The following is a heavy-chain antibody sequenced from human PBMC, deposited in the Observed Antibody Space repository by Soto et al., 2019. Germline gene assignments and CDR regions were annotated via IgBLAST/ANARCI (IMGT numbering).Heavy chain of an antibody. V-gene: IGHV6-1*01. Sequence: SQTLSLTCAISGDSGSSNRVAWNWIRQSPSRGLEWLGRTYYRSKWYNDYAVSVKSRISINADTSKNQFSLQLNSVTPEDTAVYYCAQISMTEAPYWGQGTLVTVSS. CDR1: GDSGSSNRVA. CDR3: AQISMTEAPY. D-gene: IGHD2-21*02. J-gene: IGHJ4*02. CDR2: TYYRSKWYN.